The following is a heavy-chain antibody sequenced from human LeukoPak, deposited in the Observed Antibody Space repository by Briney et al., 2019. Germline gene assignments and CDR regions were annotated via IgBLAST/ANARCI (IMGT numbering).Heavy chain of an antibody. CDR2: IYHSGST. Sequence: SGTLSLTCAVSGGSISSSNWWSWVRQSPGMGLEWIGEIYHSGSTNYNPSLKSRVTISVDKSKNQFSLKLNSVTAADTAVYYCARIGGGGYCSSTSCPDYWGQGTLVTVSS. V-gene: IGHV4-4*02. D-gene: IGHD2-2*03. CDR1: GGSISSSNW. CDR3: ARIGGGGYCSSTSCPDY. J-gene: IGHJ4*02.